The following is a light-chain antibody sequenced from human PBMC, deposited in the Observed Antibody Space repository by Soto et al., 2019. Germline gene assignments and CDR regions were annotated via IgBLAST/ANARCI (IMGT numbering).Light chain of an antibody. Sequence: DIQMTQSPASLSVSVGDRATITCRASQSISSNLNWYQQKPGQAPNLLIYDASSLQSGIPARFSGSGSGTDFTLTISSLQSEDFAIYYCQQSYSSPPWTFGQGTKVEIK. V-gene: IGKV1-39*01. CDR3: QQSYSSPPWT. CDR1: QSISSN. CDR2: DAS. J-gene: IGKJ1*01.